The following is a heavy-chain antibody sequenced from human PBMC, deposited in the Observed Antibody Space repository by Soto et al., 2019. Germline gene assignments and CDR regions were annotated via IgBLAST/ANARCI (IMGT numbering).Heavy chain of an antibody. CDR3: AASIFYYGMDV. CDR1: GYTFTNYW. Sequence: PGEALKISCKVSGYTFTNYWIGWLRQMPGKGPEWMGIIYPGDSDTKYNPSFQGQVTISADKSITTTYLQWSSLKASDTAIYYCAASIFYYGMDVWGQGTTVTVSS. CDR2: IYPGDSDT. J-gene: IGHJ6*02. V-gene: IGHV5-51*01.